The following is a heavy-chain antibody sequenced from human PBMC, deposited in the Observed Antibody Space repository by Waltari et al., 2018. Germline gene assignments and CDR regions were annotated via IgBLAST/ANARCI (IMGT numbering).Heavy chain of an antibody. V-gene: IGHV3-23*01. CDR2: ISGRDGST. J-gene: IGHJ4*02. D-gene: IGHD6-19*01. CDR3: AKVGVAGTAEPYFDY. CDR1: GFTFSSYA. Sequence: EVQLLESGGGLVQPGGSLRLSCAASGFTFSSYAMSWVSQAPGKGLEWVVGISGRDGSTYYADTVKGRFTISRDNSKNTLYLQMNSLRAEDTAVYYCAKVGVAGTAEPYFDYWGQGTLVTVSS.